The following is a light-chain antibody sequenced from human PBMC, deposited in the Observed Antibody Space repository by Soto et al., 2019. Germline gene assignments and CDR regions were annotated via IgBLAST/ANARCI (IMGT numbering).Light chain of an antibody. Sequence: QSALTQPASVSGSLGQSITNSCTGTNSDIGAYNYVSWYQQHPGKAPKLIIYEVSYRPSGVSNRFSASESANTASLTISGLQTEDEADYYCNSFASSNSLIFGGGTKLTVL. CDR1: NSDIGAYNY. V-gene: IGLV2-14*01. J-gene: IGLJ2*01. CDR2: EVS. CDR3: NSFASSNSLI.